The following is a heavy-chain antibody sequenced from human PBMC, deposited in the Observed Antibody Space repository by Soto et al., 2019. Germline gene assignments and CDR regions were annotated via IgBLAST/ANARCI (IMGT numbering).Heavy chain of an antibody. CDR2: IYYTGST. CDR3: ARGSLSDSSSWSEP. Sequence: PSETLSLTCSVSGGSINSDSYYWTWIRQRPGKGLEWIGYIYYTGSTYYCPSLTSRVTISVDTSTNQFSLKLSSVTAADKAVYYCARGSLSDSSSWSEPWGQGTLVT. J-gene: IGHJ5*02. D-gene: IGHD6-6*01. V-gene: IGHV4-31*03. CDR1: GGSINSDSYY.